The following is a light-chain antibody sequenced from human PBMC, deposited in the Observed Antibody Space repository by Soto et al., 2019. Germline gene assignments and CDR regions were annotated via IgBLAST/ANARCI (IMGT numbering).Light chain of an antibody. CDR1: QSVSSN. CDR3: QQYNNWPRT. CDR2: GAS. Sequence: EIVMTQSPATLSVSPGERATLSCRASQSVSSNLAWYQQKPGQAPRLLIYGASTRATGIPARFSGSGSGTEFTPTISSLQSEDFEVYYCQQYNNWPRTLGQGTRVDIK. J-gene: IGKJ1*01. V-gene: IGKV3-15*01.